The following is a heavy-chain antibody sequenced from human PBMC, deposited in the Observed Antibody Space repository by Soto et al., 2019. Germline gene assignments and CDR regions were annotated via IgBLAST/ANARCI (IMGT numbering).Heavy chain of an antibody. CDR2: IYYSGST. CDR3: ARRHCSSTSCHNNFDC. CDR1: GGSISSYY. J-gene: IGHJ4*02. D-gene: IGHD2-2*02. V-gene: IGHV4-59*01. Sequence: SETLSLTCTVSGGSISSYYWSWIRQPPGKGLEWIGYIYYSGSTNYNPSLKSRVTISVDTSKNQFSLKLSSVTAADTAVYYCARRHCSSTSCHNNFDCWGQGTLVTVSS.